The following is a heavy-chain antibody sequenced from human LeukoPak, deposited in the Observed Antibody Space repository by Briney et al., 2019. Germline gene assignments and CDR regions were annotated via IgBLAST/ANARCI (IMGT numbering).Heavy chain of an antibody. D-gene: IGHD2-15*01. CDR2: INHSGST. CDR3: ARGRVVPAAFDI. CDR1: GGSISTTDW. V-gene: IGHV4-4*02. Sequence: SGTLSLTCAVSGGSISTTDWWSWVRQPPGKGLEWIGEINHSGSTNYNPSLKSRVTISVDTSKNQFSLKLSSVTAADTAVYYCARGRVVPAAFDIWGQGTMVTVSS. J-gene: IGHJ3*02.